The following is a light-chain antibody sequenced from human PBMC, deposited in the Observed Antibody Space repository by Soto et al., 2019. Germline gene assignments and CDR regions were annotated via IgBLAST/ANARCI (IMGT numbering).Light chain of an antibody. CDR2: EAS. V-gene: IGKV1-6*01. Sequence: AIQMTQSPSSLSASVGDRVTITFRASEYISDDLAWYQQRPGTAPKLLIYEASTLHSGVPSRFSGVVSGTDFTLTISGLQAEDFTSYFCLQSHDYPFTFGQGTRLEIK. CDR1: EYISDD. CDR3: LQSHDYPFT. J-gene: IGKJ5*01.